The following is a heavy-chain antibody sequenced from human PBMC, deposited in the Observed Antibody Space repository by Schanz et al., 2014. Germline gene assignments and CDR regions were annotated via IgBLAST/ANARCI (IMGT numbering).Heavy chain of an antibody. CDR1: GSIFSKLL. D-gene: IGHD6-13*01. Sequence: QVQLVQSGSEVKKPGASVKVSCKVSGSIFSKLLMHWVRQAPGQGLEWMGIINPSSGTTRIAQNFQGRLTVTRDTSTSTVNMELSSLRSEDTAVYYCARDGEAAAGCDYWGQGTLVTVSS. CDR2: INPSSGTT. V-gene: IGHV1-46*03. CDR3: ARDGEAAAGCDY. J-gene: IGHJ4*02.